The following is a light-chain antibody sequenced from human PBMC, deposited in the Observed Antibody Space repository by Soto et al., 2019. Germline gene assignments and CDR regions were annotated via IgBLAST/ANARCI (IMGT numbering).Light chain of an antibody. CDR1: SGHSSYI. CDR2: LEGSGSY. J-gene: IGLJ2*01. Sequence: VVTQSSSASASLGSSVKLTCTLSSGHSSYIIAWHHQQPEKAPRFLMTLEGSGSYNKGSGVPDRFSGSSSGADRYLTISNLQSDDEADYYCETWDSRGVVFGGGTKLTVL. CDR3: ETWDSRGVV. V-gene: IGLV4-60*03.